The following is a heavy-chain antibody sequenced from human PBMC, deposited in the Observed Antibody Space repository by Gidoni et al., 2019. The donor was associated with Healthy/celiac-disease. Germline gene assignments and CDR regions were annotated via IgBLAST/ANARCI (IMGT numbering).Heavy chain of an antibody. CDR2: INHSGST. Sequence: QVQLQQWGAGLLKPSETLSLPCAAYGGSFSGYYWRWIRKPPGKGLEWIGEINHSGSTNNNPSLKSRVTISVDTSKNQFSLKLSSVTAADTAVYYCARVPRLLVDYWGQGTLVTVSS. J-gene: IGHJ4*02. D-gene: IGHD2-8*02. V-gene: IGHV4-34*01. CDR3: ARVPRLLVDY. CDR1: GGSFSGYY.